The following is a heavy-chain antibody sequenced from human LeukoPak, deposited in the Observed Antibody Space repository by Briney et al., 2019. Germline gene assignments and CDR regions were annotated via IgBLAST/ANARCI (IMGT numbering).Heavy chain of an antibody. J-gene: IGHJ4*02. CDR2: TYSGGST. CDR3: ARSGFGSGGYCIHYFDY. Sequence: GGYLRRSCSASTFTGSSNYMSWVRQAPGKGLEWGSVTYSGGSTYYQNSVKGRFTTSRDNSKKTLYLQINSLSDEDTAFYYSARSGFGSGGYCIHYFDYWGQGTRALVSA. CDR1: TFTGSSNY. V-gene: IGHV3-66*01. D-gene: IGHD3-10*01.